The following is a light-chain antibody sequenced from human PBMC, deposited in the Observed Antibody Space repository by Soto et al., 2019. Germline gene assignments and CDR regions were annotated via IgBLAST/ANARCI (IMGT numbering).Light chain of an antibody. Sequence: QSVLTQPPSASGSPGQSVTISCTGASSDVGGYNYVSWYQQHPGKAPKLMISEVNRRPSGVPDRFSGSKSGNTASLTVSGLQAEDEADYYCSSYAGINNLVFGGGTKLTVL. CDR3: SSYAGINNLV. CDR2: EVN. CDR1: SSDVGGYNY. V-gene: IGLV2-8*01. J-gene: IGLJ2*01.